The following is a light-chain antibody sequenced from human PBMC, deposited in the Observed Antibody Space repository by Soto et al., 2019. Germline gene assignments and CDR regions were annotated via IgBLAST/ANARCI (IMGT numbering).Light chain of an antibody. CDR1: SSNIGNNS. Sequence: QSVLTQPPSVSAAPGQKVTISCSGSSSNIGNNSVSWYQQLPGTAPKLLIYDNNKRPSGIPDRFSGSKSGTSATLGITGLQTGDEADYHCGTWDNSLSAGVFGGGTKLTV. J-gene: IGLJ2*01. CDR2: DNN. V-gene: IGLV1-51*01. CDR3: GTWDNSLSAGV.